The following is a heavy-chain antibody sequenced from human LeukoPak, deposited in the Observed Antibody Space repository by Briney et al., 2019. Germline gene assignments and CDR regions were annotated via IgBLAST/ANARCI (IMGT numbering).Heavy chain of an antibody. V-gene: IGHV4-34*10. D-gene: IGHD2-21*01. J-gene: IGHJ4*02. CDR3: ARNPCGGGTCHHYFDY. CDR2: VSPDGYS. CDR1: GVSLTDYY. Sequence: PSETLSLTCAVSGVSLTDYYWSWIRQSPGKGLEWIGEVSPDGYSKYNPSLKSRVTMSVDTSNNQFSLKLTSMTAADTAVYYCARNPCGGGTCHHYFDYWGQGTLVTVSS.